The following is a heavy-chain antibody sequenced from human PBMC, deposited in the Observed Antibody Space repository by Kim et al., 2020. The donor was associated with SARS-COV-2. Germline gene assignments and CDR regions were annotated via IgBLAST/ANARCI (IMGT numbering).Heavy chain of an antibody. CDR3: AGEQYDYVWGSYREDLGMDV. CDR2: IIPIFGTA. J-gene: IGHJ6*02. V-gene: IGHV1-69*13. D-gene: IGHD3-16*02. CDR1: GGTFSSYA. Sequence: SVKVSCKASGGTFSSYAISWVRQAPGQGLEWMGGIIPIFGTANYAQKFQGRVTITADESTSTAYMELSSLRSEDTAVYYCAGEQYDYVWGSYREDLGMDVWGQGTTVTVAS.